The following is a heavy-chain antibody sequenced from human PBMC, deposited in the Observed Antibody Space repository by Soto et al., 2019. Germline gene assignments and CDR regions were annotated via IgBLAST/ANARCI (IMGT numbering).Heavy chain of an antibody. CDR3: VRRTTVRGVLAAHFDN. CDR2: IYWDDDK. J-gene: IGHJ4*02. CDR1: GFSFSSSAVG. V-gene: IGHV2-5*02. Sequence: QITLKESGPTLVKPTQTLTLTCTFSGFSFSSSAVGVAWIRQPPGKALEWLALIYWDDDKRYSLSLKSRLTPTRDNSKKQVVLTMTDMDPVDTCTYFCVRRTTVRGVLAAHFDNWGQGTLVTVSS. D-gene: IGHD3-10*01.